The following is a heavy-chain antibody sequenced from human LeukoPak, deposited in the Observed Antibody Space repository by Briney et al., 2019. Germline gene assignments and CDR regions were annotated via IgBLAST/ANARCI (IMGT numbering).Heavy chain of an antibody. Sequence: SETLSLTCTVSGGSISSYYWSWLRQPPGKGLEWIAYIYYSGSTKYNPSLQSQVTISVDTSKNQFSLKLSSATAADTAVYYCARTPTRGSFDYWGQGTLVTVSS. CDR3: ARTPTRGSFDY. CDR2: IYYSGST. J-gene: IGHJ4*02. CDR1: GGSISSYY. D-gene: IGHD2-15*01. V-gene: IGHV4-59*01.